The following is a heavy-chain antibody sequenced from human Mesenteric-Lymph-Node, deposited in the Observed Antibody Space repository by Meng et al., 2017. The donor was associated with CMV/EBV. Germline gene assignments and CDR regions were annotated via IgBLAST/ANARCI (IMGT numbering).Heavy chain of an antibody. D-gene: IGHD1-26*01. CDR2: ISTTGGTT. V-gene: IGHV3-23*01. CDR3: VKPLRGEWDLDSFDY. CDR1: GFTFRTYA. Sequence: GGSLRLSCAASGFTFRTYAMNWVRQAPGKGLEWVSAISTTGGTTFYADSVEGRFTISRDNSKSTMYLQVNSLRAEDTAVYYCVKPLRGEWDLDSFDYWGQGTLVTVSS. J-gene: IGHJ4*02.